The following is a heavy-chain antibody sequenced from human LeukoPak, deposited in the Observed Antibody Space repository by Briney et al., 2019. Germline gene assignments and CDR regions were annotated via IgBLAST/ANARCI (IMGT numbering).Heavy chain of an antibody. Sequence: SETLSLTCTVSGGSISSYYWSWIRQPPGKGLVWIGYIYYSGSNNYNPSLKSRVTISVDTSKNPFSLKLSSVTAADTAVYYCARHLRGSSWIDYWGQGTLVTVSS. CDR3: ARHLRGSSWIDY. CDR1: GGSISSYY. D-gene: IGHD6-13*01. CDR2: IYYSGSN. V-gene: IGHV4-59*08. J-gene: IGHJ4*02.